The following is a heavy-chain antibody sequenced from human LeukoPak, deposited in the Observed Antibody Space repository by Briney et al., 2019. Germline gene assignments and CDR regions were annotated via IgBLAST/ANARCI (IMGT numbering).Heavy chain of an antibody. CDR3: ARENISGNH. CDR1: GGSISSGSYY. J-gene: IGHJ5*02. Sequence: SSETLSLTCTVSGGSISSGSYYWSWIRQPAGKGLEWIGRIYTSGSTNYNPSLKSRVTISVNTSKNQFSLKLSSVTAADTAVYYCARENISGNHWGQGTLVTVSS. D-gene: IGHD1-26*01. CDR2: IYTSGST. V-gene: IGHV4-61*02.